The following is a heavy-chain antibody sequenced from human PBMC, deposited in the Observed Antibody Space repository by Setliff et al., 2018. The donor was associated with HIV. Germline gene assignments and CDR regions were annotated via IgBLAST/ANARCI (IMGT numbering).Heavy chain of an antibody. V-gene: IGHV4-39*01. Sequence: SETLSLTCTVSGGSISSTCYYWGWLRQPPGKGLEWLGNIYYSGGTDYHPSLKSRVTISVDTSKNQFSLKLGSVTAADTAVYFCARRFEQWLAFDYWGQGTLVTV. D-gene: IGHD6-19*01. CDR1: GGSISSTCYY. J-gene: IGHJ4*02. CDR2: IYYSGGT. CDR3: ARRFEQWLAFDY.